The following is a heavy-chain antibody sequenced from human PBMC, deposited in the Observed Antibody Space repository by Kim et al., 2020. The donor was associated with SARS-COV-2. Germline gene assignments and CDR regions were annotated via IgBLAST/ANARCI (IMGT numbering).Heavy chain of an antibody. CDR3: ARGYTHSNYDY. D-gene: IGHD4-4*01. CDR2: INHSGST. CDR1: GGSFSGYY. J-gene: IGHJ4*02. Sequence: SETLSLTCAVYGGSFSGYYWSWIRQPPGKGLEWIGEINHSGSTNYNPSLKSRVTISVDTSKNQFSLKLSSVTAADTAVYYCARGYTHSNYDYWGQGTLVTVSS. V-gene: IGHV4-34*01.